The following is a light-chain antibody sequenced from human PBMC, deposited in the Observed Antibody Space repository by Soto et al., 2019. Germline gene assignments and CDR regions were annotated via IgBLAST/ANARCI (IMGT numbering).Light chain of an antibody. CDR1: QTISSW. CDR3: QQANSFPIT. J-gene: IGKJ5*01. CDR2: EAT. V-gene: IGKV1-12*01. Sequence: DIQLTQSPSTLSGSVGDRGTISWWASQTISSWLAWYQQKPGKAPKLLIYEATNLQSGVPPRFSGSGSGTDFTLTISSLQPEDFATYFCQQANSFPITFGQGARLEI.